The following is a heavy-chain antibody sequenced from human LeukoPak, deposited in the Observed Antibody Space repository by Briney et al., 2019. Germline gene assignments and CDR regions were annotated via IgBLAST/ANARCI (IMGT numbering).Heavy chain of an antibody. CDR3: ARDLEEYCSGGSCSLFDY. D-gene: IGHD2-15*01. CDR1: GFTVRTYN. J-gene: IGHJ4*02. V-gene: IGHV3-21*01. CDR2: ISSSSSYI. Sequence: PGGSLRLSCAASGFTVRTYNMNWVRQAPGKGLEWVSSISSSSSYIYYADSVKGRFTISRDNAKNSLYLQMNSLRAEDTAVYYCARDLEEYCSGGSCSLFDYWGQGTLVTVSS.